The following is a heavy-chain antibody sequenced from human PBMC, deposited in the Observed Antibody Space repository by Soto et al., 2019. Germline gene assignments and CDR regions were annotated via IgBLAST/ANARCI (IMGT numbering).Heavy chain of an antibody. J-gene: IGHJ4*02. Sequence: ASVKASCKASCYTFTSYGISWVRQAPGQGLEWMGWISAYNGNTNYAQKLQGRVTMTTDTSTSTAYMELRSLRSEDTAVYYCESDPMVRGVIIGNYRGQGTLVTVSS. CDR3: ESDPMVRGVIIGNY. D-gene: IGHD3-10*01. V-gene: IGHV1-18*01. CDR2: ISAYNGNT. CDR1: CYTFTSYG.